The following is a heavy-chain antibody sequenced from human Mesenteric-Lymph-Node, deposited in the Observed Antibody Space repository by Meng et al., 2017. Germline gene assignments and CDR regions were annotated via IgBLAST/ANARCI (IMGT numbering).Heavy chain of an antibody. CDR3: AKGGYTSGWFGVNGFDP. CDR1: GFTFSSYA. J-gene: IGHJ5*02. CDR2: ISGSGGST. V-gene: IGHV3-23*01. D-gene: IGHD6-19*01. Sequence: GESLKISCAASGFTFSSYAMSWVRQAPGKGLKWVSTISGSGGSTYYAASVKGRFTISRDSSKNTPYLQMNSLSAEDTAMYYCAKGGYTSGWFGVNGFDPWGQGTLVTVSS.